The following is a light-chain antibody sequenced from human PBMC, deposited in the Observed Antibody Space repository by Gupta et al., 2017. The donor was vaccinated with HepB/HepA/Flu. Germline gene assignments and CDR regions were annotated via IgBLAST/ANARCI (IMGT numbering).Light chain of an antibody. CDR3: LQDDSYPLT. V-gene: IGKV1-6*01. Sequence: AIQMTQSPSSLSASVGDRVTITCRAGQGIRNQLSWYQQTPGKAPKLLIYSASNLQTGIPSRFSGSGSHTDLTLTISSLQPEDIATYYCLQDDSYPLTFGGGTKVEI. J-gene: IGKJ4*01. CDR2: SAS. CDR1: QGIRNQ.